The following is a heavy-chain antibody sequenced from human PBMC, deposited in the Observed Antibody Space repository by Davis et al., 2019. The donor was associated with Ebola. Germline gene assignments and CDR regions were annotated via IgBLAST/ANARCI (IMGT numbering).Heavy chain of an antibody. D-gene: IGHD2-2*01. J-gene: IGHJ6*02. CDR1: GFTVSSNY. CDR2: IYSGGST. V-gene: IGHV3-66*01. Sequence: PGGSLRLSCAASGFTVSSNYMSWVRQAPGKGLEWVSVIYSGGSTYYADSVKGRFTISRDNSKNTLYLQMNSLRAEDTAVYYCARDPGYCSSTSCYWGYGMDVWGQGTTVTVSS. CDR3: ARDPGYCSSTSCYWGYGMDV.